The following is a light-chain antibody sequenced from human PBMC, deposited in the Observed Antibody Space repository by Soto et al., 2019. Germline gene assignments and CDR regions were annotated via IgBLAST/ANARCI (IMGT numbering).Light chain of an antibody. CDR1: QSVSSN. Sequence: EIVMTQSPATLSVSPGERATLSCRASQSVSSNLAWYQQKPGQGPRLLIFGASTRATNIPARFSGSGSGTEFTLTISSLQSEDFAVYYCQQYINWPPLTFGGGTKVDIK. CDR3: QQYINWPPLT. V-gene: IGKV3-15*01. CDR2: GAS. J-gene: IGKJ4*01.